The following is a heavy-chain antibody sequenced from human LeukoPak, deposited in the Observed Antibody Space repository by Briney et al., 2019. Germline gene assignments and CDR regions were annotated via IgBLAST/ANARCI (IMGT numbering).Heavy chain of an antibody. CDR3: ARGDYYGSGSSGGDY. J-gene: IGHJ4*02. Sequence: GSLRLSCAASGFTFSSYCMHWVRQAPGKGLEWVAFIRYDGSNKYYADSVKGRFTISRDDSKNTLSLQMNSLRAEDTAVYYCARGDYYGSGSSGGDYWGQGTLVTVSS. V-gene: IGHV3-30*02. CDR1: GFTFSSYC. CDR2: IRYDGSNK. D-gene: IGHD3-10*01.